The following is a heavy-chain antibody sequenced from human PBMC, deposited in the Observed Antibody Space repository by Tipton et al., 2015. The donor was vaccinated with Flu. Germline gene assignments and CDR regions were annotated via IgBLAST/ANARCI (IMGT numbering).Heavy chain of an antibody. V-gene: IGHV4-4*07. J-gene: IGHJ4*01. D-gene: IGHD1-1*01. CDR2: IYVSDNS. Sequence: LRLSCNVSGGSISSYYWSWIRQPAGKELEWIGRIYVSDNSNYNPSLKSRVTMPVDTSKNQFSLKLSSVTAADTAVYYCAREVSASGRYFDYWGQGTLVTVSS. CDR1: GGSISSYY. CDR3: AREVSASGRYFDY.